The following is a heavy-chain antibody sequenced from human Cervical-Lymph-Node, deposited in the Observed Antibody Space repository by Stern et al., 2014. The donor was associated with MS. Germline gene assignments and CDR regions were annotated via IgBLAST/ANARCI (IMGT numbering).Heavy chain of an antibody. V-gene: IGHV1-24*01. CDR2: FDPEDGET. J-gene: IGHJ6*02. Sequence: VQLVQSGAEVKKPGASVKVSCKVSGYTLTELSMHWVRQAPGKGLEWMGGFDPEDGETIYAQKFQGRVTMTEDTSTDTAYMSSLRSEDTAVYYCATDRDDFRSGYSAPTKGYGLDVWGQGTTVTVTS. CDR1: GYTLTELS. CDR3: ATDRDDFRSGYSAPTKGYGLDV. D-gene: IGHD3-3*01.